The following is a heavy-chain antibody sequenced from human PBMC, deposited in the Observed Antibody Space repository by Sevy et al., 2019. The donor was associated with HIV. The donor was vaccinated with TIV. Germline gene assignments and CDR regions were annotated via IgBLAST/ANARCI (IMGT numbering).Heavy chain of an antibody. CDR1: GYIFSDYY. J-gene: IGHJ6*02. CDR2: INSDCGVT. D-gene: IGHD4-17*01. V-gene: IGHV1-2*02. Sequence: ASVKVSCKASGYIFSDYYIHWVRQAPGQGLEWMAWINSDCGVTNYAQRFQGEVTVTMDTSLRTAYLELTNLKSNDTAIYYCARLTTQPTSDLYGLDVWGQGTTVTVSS. CDR3: ARLTTQPTSDLYGLDV.